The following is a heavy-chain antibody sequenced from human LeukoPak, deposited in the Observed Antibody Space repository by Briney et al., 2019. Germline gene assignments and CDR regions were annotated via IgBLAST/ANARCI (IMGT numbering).Heavy chain of an antibody. CDR3: ARDEQRSGAFDI. V-gene: IGHV3-48*03. CDR2: ISGSGGTI. Sequence: TGGSLRLSCAVSGFTFSSYEMNWVRQAPGEGLEWVAYISGSGGTIYYGDSVKGRFTISRDNAKNSLYLQINSLRAEDTAVYYCARDEQRSGAFDIWGQGTMVTVSS. D-gene: IGHD1/OR15-1a*01. CDR1: GFTFSSYE. J-gene: IGHJ3*02.